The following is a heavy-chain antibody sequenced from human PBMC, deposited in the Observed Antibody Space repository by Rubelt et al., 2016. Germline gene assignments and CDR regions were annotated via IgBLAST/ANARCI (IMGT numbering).Heavy chain of an antibody. Sequence: QVHLQQWGAGLLKPSETLSLTCAVYGGSFSGYNWSWIRQSPGKGLEWIGEIHHSGATNYNPSLKSRVTMSGDTSKNQFSLKLTSVTAADTAVYYCARGYNDGPQYDFWGQGTLVTVSS. CDR2: IHHSGAT. J-gene: IGHJ4*02. V-gene: IGHV4-34*01. CDR3: ARGYNDGPQYDF. D-gene: IGHD5-18*01. CDR1: GGSFSGYN.